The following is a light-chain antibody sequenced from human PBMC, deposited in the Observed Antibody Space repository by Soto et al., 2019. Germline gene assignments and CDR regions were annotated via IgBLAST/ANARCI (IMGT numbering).Light chain of an antibody. Sequence: QSLLPQPSSVSGSPGQSITISCPGTSSDVGSYPLVSWYQQHPGEAPKLLIFEVFRRPSGVSNRFSGSKSGNTASLTISGLQAEDEAEYYCCSYAGSSSPYVFGTGIKVTVL. CDR1: SSDVGSYPL. CDR2: EVF. CDR3: CSYAGSSSPYV. J-gene: IGLJ1*01. V-gene: IGLV2-23*02.